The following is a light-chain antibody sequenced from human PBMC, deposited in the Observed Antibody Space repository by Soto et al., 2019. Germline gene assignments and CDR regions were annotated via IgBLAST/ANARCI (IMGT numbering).Light chain of an antibody. CDR3: QQFGRSVT. CDR2: EAS. CDR1: QRLLSSY. J-gene: IGKJ4*01. Sequence: PGAGATLSCRASQRLLSSYLVWYQQRPGQAPRLLIYEASTRAPGIPDRFSGSGSGTDFILTISRVEPEDFAVYYCQQFGRSVTFGGGTKVEI. V-gene: IGKV3-20*01.